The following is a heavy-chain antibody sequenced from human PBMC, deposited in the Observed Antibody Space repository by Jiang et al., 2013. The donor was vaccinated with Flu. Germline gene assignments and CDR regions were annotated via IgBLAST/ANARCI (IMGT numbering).Heavy chain of an antibody. D-gene: IGHD6-13*01. CDR1: GFTFSSYA. CDR2: ISGSGGST. V-gene: IGHV3-23*01. J-gene: IGHJ5*02. Sequence: ASGFTFSSYAMSWVRQAPGKGLEWVSAISGSGGSTYYADSVKGRFTISRDNSKNTLYLQMNSLRAEDTAVYYCAKQQSRLYSSSTNWFDPWGQGTLVTVSS. CDR3: AKQQSRLYSSSTNWFDP.